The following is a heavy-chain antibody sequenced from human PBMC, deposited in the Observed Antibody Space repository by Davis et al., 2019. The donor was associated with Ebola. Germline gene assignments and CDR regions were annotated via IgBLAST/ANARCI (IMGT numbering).Heavy chain of an antibody. J-gene: IGHJ6*03. Sequence: SETLSLTCTVSGGSINSGDYYWSWVRQPPGKGLEWLGYIFYTGSTYYNPSLKSRITMSSDTSRNRFSLELNSVTAADTAVYYCAREREAGIAARPGYYYYMDVWGKGTTVTVSS. CDR1: GGSINSGDYY. CDR3: AREREAGIAARPGYYYYMDV. D-gene: IGHD6-6*01. CDR2: IFYTGST. V-gene: IGHV4-30-4*01.